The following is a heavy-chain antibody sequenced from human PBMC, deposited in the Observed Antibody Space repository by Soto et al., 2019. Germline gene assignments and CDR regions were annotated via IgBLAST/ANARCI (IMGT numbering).Heavy chain of an antibody. CDR1: GFTFSSYG. V-gene: IGHV3-33*01. Sequence: VQLVESGGGVVQPGRSLRLSCAASGFTFSSYGMHWVRQAPGKGLEWVAVIWYDGSNKYYADSVKGRFTISRDNSKNTLYLQMNSLRAEDTAVYYCARELYYDFWSGYSYYYYYYGMDVWGQGTTVTVSS. CDR2: IWYDGSNK. CDR3: ARELYYDFWSGYSYYYYYYGMDV. J-gene: IGHJ6*02. D-gene: IGHD3-3*01.